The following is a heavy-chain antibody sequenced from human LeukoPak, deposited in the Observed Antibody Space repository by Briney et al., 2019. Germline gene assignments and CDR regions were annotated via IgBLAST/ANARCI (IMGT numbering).Heavy chain of an antibody. D-gene: IGHD3-22*01. CDR1: GFTFSSYS. J-gene: IGHJ3*02. Sequence: GGSLRLSCAASGFTFSSYSMNWVRQAPGKGLEWVSSISSSSSYIYYADSVKGRFTISRDNAKNSLYLQMNSLRAEDTAVYYCARELNYDSSGYSAFDIWGQGTMVTVSS. CDR3: ARELNYDSSGYSAFDI. CDR2: ISSSSSYI. V-gene: IGHV3-21*01.